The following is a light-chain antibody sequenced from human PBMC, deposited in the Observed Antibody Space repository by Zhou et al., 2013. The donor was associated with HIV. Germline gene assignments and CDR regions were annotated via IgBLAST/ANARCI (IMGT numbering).Light chain of an antibody. V-gene: IGKV1-5*03. CDR3: QHYNASSCS. CDR2: QTS. J-gene: IGKJ2*04. CDR1: QSITGG. Sequence: DIQMTQSPSTLSASVGDRVTIACRASQSITGGLAWYQHKPAKAPKLLIYQTSTLESGVPSRFSGSGSETEFTLTITSLQPDDFATYYCQHYNASSCSFGQGTKLE.